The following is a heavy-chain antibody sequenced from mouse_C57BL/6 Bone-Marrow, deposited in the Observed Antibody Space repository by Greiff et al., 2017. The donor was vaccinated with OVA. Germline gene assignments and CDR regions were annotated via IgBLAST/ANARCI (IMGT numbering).Heavy chain of an antibody. J-gene: IGHJ1*03. V-gene: IGHV1-69*01. D-gene: IGHD5-1*01. Sequence: QVQLQQPGAELVMPGASVKLSCKASGYTFTSYWMHWVKQRPGQGLEWIGEIDPSDSYTNYNQTFKGKSTLTVDKSSSTAYMQLSSLTSEDSAVYYCARGVPWYFDVWGTGTTVTVSS. CDR2: IDPSDSYT. CDR3: ARGVPWYFDV. CDR1: GYTFTSYW.